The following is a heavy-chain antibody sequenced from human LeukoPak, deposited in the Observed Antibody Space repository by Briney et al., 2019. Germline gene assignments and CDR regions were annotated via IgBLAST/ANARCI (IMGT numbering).Heavy chain of an antibody. CDR1: GFTLSSYE. J-gene: IGHJ4*02. D-gene: IGHD2-21*02. Sequence: GGSLRLSCTVSGFTLSSYEMSWIRQAPGKGLEWVSSVDYSADSTHYADSVMGRFAISRDNSKNTVFLEMNTLRADDTALYHCVKSREASIWYSLGDYWGQGSLVTVS. CDR3: VKSREASIWYSLGDY. CDR2: VDYSADST. V-gene: IGHV3-23*01.